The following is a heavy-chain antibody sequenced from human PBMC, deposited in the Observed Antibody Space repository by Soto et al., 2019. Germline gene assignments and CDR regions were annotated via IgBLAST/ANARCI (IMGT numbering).Heavy chain of an antibody. Sequence: GGSLRLSCAASGFTVSSNYMSWVRQAPGKGLEWVSVISGSGGSTYYADSVKGRFTISRDNSKNTLYLQMNSLRAEDTAVYYFAKDSRYDSSGYYSYFDYWGQGTLVTVSS. CDR2: ISGSGGST. J-gene: IGHJ4*02. CDR1: GFTVSSNY. CDR3: AKDSRYDSSGYYSYFDY. V-gene: IGHV3-23*01. D-gene: IGHD3-22*01.